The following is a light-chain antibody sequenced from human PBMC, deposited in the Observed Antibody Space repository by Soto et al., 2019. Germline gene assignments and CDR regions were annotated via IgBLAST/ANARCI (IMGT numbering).Light chain of an antibody. V-gene: IGKV4-1*01. CDR3: QQYYSSLT. CDR1: QTVFHSSYSKDF. J-gene: IGKJ2*01. CDR2: WAS. Sequence: DIVMTQSPDSLSVSLGERATINCKSSQTVFHSSYSKDFLAWYQQKPGQPPKLLFYWASTRESGVPARFSGGGSGTDFSLTISSPQPEDVAVYYCQQYYSSLTFGQGTKLEIK.